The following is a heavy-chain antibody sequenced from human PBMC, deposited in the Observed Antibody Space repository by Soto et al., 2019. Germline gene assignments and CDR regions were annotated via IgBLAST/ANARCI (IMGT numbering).Heavy chain of an antibody. CDR3: ARDSMTSVSSDVPGMDV. CDR2: IGEGGFST. V-gene: IGHV3-23*01. CDR1: GFTFSTYA. D-gene: IGHD3-10*02. Sequence: PGGSLRLSCAASGFTFSTYAMSWVRQAPGKGLEWVSVIGEGGFSTQYAASVKGRFTISRDNSKNMLYLQMNSLRSDDTAVSYCARDSMTSVSSDVPGMDVWGQGTTVTVSS. J-gene: IGHJ6*02.